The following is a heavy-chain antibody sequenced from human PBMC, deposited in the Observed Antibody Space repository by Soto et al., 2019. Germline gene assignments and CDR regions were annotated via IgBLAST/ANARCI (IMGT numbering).Heavy chain of an antibody. CDR1: GFTFSSYG. CDR3: ARDRYSSGWYDLDY. CDR2: IWDDGSNK. V-gene: IGHV3-33*01. Sequence: ESGGGVVQPGRSLRLSCAASGFTFSSYGMHWVRQAPGKGLEWVAVIWDDGSNKYYADSVKGRFTISRDNSKNTLYLQMNSLRSEDTAVYYCARDRYSSGWYDLDYWGQGTLVTVSS. J-gene: IGHJ4*02. D-gene: IGHD6-19*01.